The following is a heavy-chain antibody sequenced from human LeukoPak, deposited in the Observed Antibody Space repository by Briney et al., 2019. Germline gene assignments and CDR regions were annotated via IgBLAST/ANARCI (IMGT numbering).Heavy chain of an antibody. CDR2: ISSNGGST. CDR1: GFTFSSYA. D-gene: IGHD1-26*01. V-gene: IGHV3-64*01. J-gene: IGHJ4*02. CDR3: ATAGGGYADLGFDY. Sequence: GGSLRLSCAASGFTFSSYAMYWVRQAPGKGLECVSAISSNGGSTYYANSVKGRFTISRAHPKNTLYLQMGSLRAEDMAVYYCATAGGGYADLGFDYWGQGTLVTVSS.